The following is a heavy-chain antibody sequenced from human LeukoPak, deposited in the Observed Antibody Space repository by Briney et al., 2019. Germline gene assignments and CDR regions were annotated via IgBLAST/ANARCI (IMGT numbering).Heavy chain of an antibody. CDR2: IHDTGST. D-gene: IGHD2-2*01. V-gene: IGHV4-59*11. CDR1: GGSLSSHY. J-gene: IGHJ4*02. Sequence: PSETLSLTCSVSGGSLSSHYWSWIRQPPGEELELIGHIHDTGSTFYNPSLWVRGTISLDTSNTNISLKLTCITAAASAAYYCARFSWGCRTSSCYLPYWGQRTLVTVS. CDR3: ARFSWGCRTSSCYLPY.